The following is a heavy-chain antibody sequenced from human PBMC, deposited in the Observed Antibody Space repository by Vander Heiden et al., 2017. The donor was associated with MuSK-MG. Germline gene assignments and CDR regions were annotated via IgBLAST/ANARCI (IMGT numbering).Heavy chain of an antibody. CDR3: ARDLLMSDTAMVPGY. J-gene: IGHJ4*02. V-gene: IGHV3-21*01. D-gene: IGHD5-18*01. Sequence: EVQLVESGGGLVKPGGSLRLSCAASGFPFSSYSMNWVRQARGKGLEWVSSISSSSSYIYYADSVKGRFTISRDNAKNSLYLQMNSLRAEDTAVYYCARDLLMSDTAMVPGYWGQGTLVTVSS. CDR2: ISSSSSYI. CDR1: GFPFSSYS.